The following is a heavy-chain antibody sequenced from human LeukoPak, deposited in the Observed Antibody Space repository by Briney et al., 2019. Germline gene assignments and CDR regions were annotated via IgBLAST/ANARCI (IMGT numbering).Heavy chain of an antibody. CDR1: GGSISSSSYY. D-gene: IGHD4-17*01. J-gene: IGHJ4*02. Sequence: SETLSLTCTVSGGSISSSSYYWGWIRQPPGKGLEWIGSIYYSGSTYYNPSLKSRVTISVDTSKNQFSLKLSSVTAADTAVYYCARLLSGTVCDYWGQGTLVTVSS. CDR2: IYYSGST. CDR3: ARLLSGTVCDY. V-gene: IGHV4-39*01.